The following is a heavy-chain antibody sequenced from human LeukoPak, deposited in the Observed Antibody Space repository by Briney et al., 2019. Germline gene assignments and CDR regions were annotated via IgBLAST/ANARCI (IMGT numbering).Heavy chain of an antibody. CDR1: RFTFGDYT. CDR3: TRPHDY. J-gene: IGHJ4*02. CDR2: IRSKAYGGTT. V-gene: IGHV3-49*04. Sequence: HSGGPLRLSCTASRFTFGDYTMSWVRQAPGKGLEWVGFIRSKAYGGTTEYAASVKGRFTISRDDSKSIAYLQMNSLKNEDTAVYYCTRPHDYWGQGTLVTVSS.